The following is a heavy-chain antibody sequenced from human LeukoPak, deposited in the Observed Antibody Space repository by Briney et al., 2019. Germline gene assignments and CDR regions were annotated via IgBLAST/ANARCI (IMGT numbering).Heavy chain of an antibody. Sequence: GGSLRLSCAASGFTFNTYWMIWVRQAPGKGLEWVANIDQGGSTKYYVDSLKGRFTISRDNSKNTLYLQMNSLRAEDTAVYYCARDSYGVFDYWGQGTLVTVSS. CDR2: IDQGGSTK. CDR1: GFTFNTYW. D-gene: IGHD4-17*01. J-gene: IGHJ4*02. V-gene: IGHV3-7*03. CDR3: ARDSYGVFDY.